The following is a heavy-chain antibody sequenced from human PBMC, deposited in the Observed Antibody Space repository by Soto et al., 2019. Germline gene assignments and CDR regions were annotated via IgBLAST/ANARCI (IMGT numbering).Heavy chain of an antibody. CDR1: GGTFSSYA. CDR2: IIPIFGTA. CDR3: ACHVPAAGYYDGMDV. D-gene: IGHD2-2*01. Sequence: QVQLVQSGAEVKKPGSSVKVSCKASGGTFSSYAISWVRQAPGQGLDWMGGIIPIFGTADYSQKFQGRVTINAAESTTTAYRELSRLRSEDTAVYYFACHVPAAGYYDGMDVWGQGTTVTVSS. V-gene: IGHV1-69*12. J-gene: IGHJ6*02.